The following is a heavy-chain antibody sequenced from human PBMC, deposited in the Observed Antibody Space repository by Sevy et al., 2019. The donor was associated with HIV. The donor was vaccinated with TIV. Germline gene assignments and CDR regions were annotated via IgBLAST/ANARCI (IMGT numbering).Heavy chain of an antibody. CDR3: ARDFQGF. CDR2: IKEDGSKK. CDR1: GFTFSDYW. Sequence: GESLKISCAASGFTFSDYWMSWVRQAPGKGLEWVASIKEDGSKKDYVDSVKGRFTISRDNAKNSLYLQMSSQRVEDTALYYCARDFQGFWGQGTLVTVSS. J-gene: IGHJ4*02. V-gene: IGHV3-7*01.